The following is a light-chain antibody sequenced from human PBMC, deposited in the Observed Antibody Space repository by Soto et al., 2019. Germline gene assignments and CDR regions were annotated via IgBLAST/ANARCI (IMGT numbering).Light chain of an antibody. Sequence: EIVLTQSPGTLSLSPGERATLSCRASQSVSNNYLAWYQQKPGQAPRLLIYGTSSRATGIPDRFSGSGSGTDFTLTISRLEPEDFAAYYCQQYGTSPLYTFGQGTKLEIK. CDR3: QQYGTSPLYT. CDR1: QSVSNNY. J-gene: IGKJ2*01. CDR2: GTS. V-gene: IGKV3-20*01.